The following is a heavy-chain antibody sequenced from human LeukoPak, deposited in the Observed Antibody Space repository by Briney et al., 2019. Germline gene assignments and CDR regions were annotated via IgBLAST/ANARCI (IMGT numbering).Heavy chain of an antibody. V-gene: IGHV3-20*04. CDR1: GFTFDDYG. CDR3: ARDHYYDSLWGAFDI. CDR2: INWNGGST. Sequence: SPGGSLRLSCAASGFTFDDYGMSWVRHAPGKGLEWVSGINWNGGSTGYADSVKGRFTISRDNAKNSLYLQTNSLRAEDTALYYCARDHYYDSLWGAFDIWGQGTMVTVSS. J-gene: IGHJ3*02. D-gene: IGHD3-22*01.